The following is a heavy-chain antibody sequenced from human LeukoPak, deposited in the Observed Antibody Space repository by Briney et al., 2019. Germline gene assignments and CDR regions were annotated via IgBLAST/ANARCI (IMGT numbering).Heavy chain of an antibody. CDR1: GFTFSSYA. V-gene: IGHV3-23*01. J-gene: IGHJ4*02. D-gene: IGHD6-19*01. Sequence: GGSLRLSCAASGFTFSSYAMSRLRQAPGKGLEWVSAISGSGGSTFYADSVKGRFTISRDNSKNTLYLQMNSLRAEDTAVYYCARVAIAVAGTRYFDYWGQGTLVTVSS. CDR3: ARVAIAVAGTRYFDY. CDR2: ISGSGGST.